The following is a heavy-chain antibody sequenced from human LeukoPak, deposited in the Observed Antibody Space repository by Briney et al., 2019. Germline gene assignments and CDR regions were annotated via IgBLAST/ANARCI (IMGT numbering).Heavy chain of an antibody. CDR2: TYYSGST. CDR3: VRSYDFWSAPRGAFDI. D-gene: IGHD3-3*01. Sequence: SETLSLTCTVSGXSISSYYWSWFRQPHGKGLEWNAYTYYSGSTNYNPSLKSRVTISVDTSKNQFSLKVSSVTAADTAVYYCVRSYDFWSAPRGAFDIWGQGTMVTVSS. J-gene: IGHJ3*02. V-gene: IGHV4-59*01. CDR1: GXSISSYY.